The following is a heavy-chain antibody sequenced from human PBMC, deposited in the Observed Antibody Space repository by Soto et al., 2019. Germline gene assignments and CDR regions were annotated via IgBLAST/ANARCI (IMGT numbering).Heavy chain of an antibody. CDR3: ATSTSGVWDLFWWFDP. CDR1: GGTFSSYA. Sequence: QVQLVQSGAEVKKPGSSVKVSCKASGGTFSSYAISWVRQAPGQGLEWMGGIIPIFGTANYAQKFQGRVTITXXEXTXXAYMELSSLRSEDTAVYYCATSTSGVWDLFWWFDPWGQGTLVTVSS. J-gene: IGHJ5*02. V-gene: IGHV1-69*05. CDR2: IIPIFGTA. D-gene: IGHD2-8*01.